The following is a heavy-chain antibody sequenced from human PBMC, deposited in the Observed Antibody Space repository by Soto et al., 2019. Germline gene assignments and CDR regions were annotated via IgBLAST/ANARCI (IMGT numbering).Heavy chain of an antibody. CDR3: TTVTTVDYYFDY. J-gene: IGHJ4*02. CDR1: GLTVSDRY. D-gene: IGHD4-17*01. V-gene: IGHV3-72*01. Sequence: PGGSLRLASAASGLTVSDRYMGCVRQDPGKGLEWVGRIRKKTNSYTTEYAASVKGRFIISRDDSTNSLYLQMSSLKTEDTAVYYCTTVTTVDYYFDYWGQGTLVTVSS. CDR2: IRKKTNSYTT.